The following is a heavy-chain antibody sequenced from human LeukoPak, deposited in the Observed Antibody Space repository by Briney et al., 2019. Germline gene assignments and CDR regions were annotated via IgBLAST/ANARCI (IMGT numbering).Heavy chain of an antibody. J-gene: IGHJ4*02. V-gene: IGHV3-7*01. CDR2: IKQDGSEK. Sequence: GGSLRLSCAGSGFTFSSYWMSWVRQAPGKGLEWVANIKQDGSEKYYVDSVKGRFTISRDNAKNSLYLQMNSLRAEDTAVYYCARDFCQDYWGQGTLVTVSS. CDR1: GFTFSSYW. CDR3: ARDFCQDY. D-gene: IGHD3-3*01.